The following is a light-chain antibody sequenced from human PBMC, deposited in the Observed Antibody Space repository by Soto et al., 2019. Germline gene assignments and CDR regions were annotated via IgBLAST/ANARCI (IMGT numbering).Light chain of an antibody. J-gene: IGKJ1*01. CDR2: GAS. CDR3: QQYGRSPKT. Sequence: EIVLTQSPGTLSLSPGERATLSCRARQSVSSSYLAWYQQKPGQAPRLLIYGASSRATGIPDRFSGSGSGTDFTLTISRLEPEDVAVYYCQQYGRSPKTFGQGTKVEIK. CDR1: QSVSSSY. V-gene: IGKV3-20*01.